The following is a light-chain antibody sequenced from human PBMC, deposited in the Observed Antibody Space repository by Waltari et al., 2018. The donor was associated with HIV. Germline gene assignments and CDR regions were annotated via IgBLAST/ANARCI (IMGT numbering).Light chain of an antibody. V-gene: IGLV2-8*01. J-gene: IGLJ3*02. CDR1: SSDIGAYNY. CDR2: DVT. Sequence: QSALTQPPSAPGSPGQSVTISCPGTSSDIGAYNYVAWYQHYPGNAPKLMIYDVTKRPSGVPDRFSGSKSGSTAARTGSRLQAEEEADYYCASHAGSKDVFGGGTKLTVL. CDR3: ASHAGSKDV.